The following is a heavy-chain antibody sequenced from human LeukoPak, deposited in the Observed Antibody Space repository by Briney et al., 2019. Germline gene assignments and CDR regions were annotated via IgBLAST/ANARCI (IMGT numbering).Heavy chain of an antibody. CDR3: ARITAMVTTLDY. V-gene: IGHV3-48*03. D-gene: IGHD5-18*01. Sequence: PGGSLRLSCAASGFTFSSYEMNWVRQAPGEGLEWVSYISSSGSSIYYADSVKGRFTISRDNAKNSLYLQMNSLRAEDTAVYYCARITAMVTTLDYWGQGTLVTVSS. CDR1: GFTFSSYE. J-gene: IGHJ4*02. CDR2: ISSSGSSI.